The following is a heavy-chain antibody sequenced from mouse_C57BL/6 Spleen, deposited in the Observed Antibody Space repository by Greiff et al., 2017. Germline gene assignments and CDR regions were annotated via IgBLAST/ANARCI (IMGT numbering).Heavy chain of an antibody. V-gene: IGHV1-20*01. J-gene: IGHJ2*01. CDR1: GYSFTGYY. CDR2: INPYNGDT. CDR3: ARSYYGSSYVPYYFDY. Sequence: EVQLQQSGPELVKPGDSVKISCKASGYSFTGYYMNWVMQSHGKSLEWIGCINPYNGDTFYNQKFKGKATLTVDKSSSTAQLELRSLTSEDSSVYYCARSYYGSSYVPYYFDYWGQGTTLTVSS. D-gene: IGHD1-1*01.